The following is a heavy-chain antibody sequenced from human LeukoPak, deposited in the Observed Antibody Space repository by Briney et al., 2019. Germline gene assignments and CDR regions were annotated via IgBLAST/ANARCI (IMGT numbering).Heavy chain of an antibody. Sequence: ASVKVSCKASGYTFTGYYMHWVRQAPGQGLEWMGWINPNSGGTNYAQNFQGRVTMTRDTSISTAYMELSRLRSDDTAVYYSAKAFWSGYHWFDPWGQGTLVTVSS. D-gene: IGHD3-3*01. V-gene: IGHV1-2*02. CDR1: GYTFTGYY. CDR2: INPNSGGT. J-gene: IGHJ5*02. CDR3: AKAFWSGYHWFDP.